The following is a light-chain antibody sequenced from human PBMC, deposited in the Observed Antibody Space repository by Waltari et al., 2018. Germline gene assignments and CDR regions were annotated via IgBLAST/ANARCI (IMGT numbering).Light chain of an antibody. Sequence: EIVMTQSPATLSVSPGESATLSCRASPSVSSNLAWYQQKPGQAPRLLIYGASTRATGFPARFSGSGSGTEFTLTISSLQSEDFAVYYCQQYNNWPLTFGGGTKVEIK. V-gene: IGKV3-15*01. J-gene: IGKJ4*01. CDR2: GAS. CDR1: PSVSSN. CDR3: QQYNNWPLT.